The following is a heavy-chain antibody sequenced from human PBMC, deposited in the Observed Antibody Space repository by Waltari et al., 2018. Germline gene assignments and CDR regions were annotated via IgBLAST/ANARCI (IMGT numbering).Heavy chain of an antibody. CDR2: VKDDGRSI. V-gene: IGHV3-74*01. Sequence: EVRLVESGGGLVQPGGSLRLSCAASGFPFRRHWLHWCRQVPGKGLVWVSRVKDDGRSISYADAVKGRFSISRDNAKNMLYLQMNSLRAEDTAVYYCARDLYHAMDVWGQGTTVIVSS. CDR1: GFPFRRHW. CDR3: ARDLYHAMDV. J-gene: IGHJ6*02.